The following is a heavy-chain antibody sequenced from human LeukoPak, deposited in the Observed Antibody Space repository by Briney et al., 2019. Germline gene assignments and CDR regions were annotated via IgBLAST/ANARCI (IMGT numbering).Heavy chain of an antibody. Sequence: GGSLRLSCAASGFTFDDYAMPWVRQAPGKGLKWVSGISWNSGSIGYADSVKGRFTISRDNAKNSLYLQMNSLRAEDTALYYCAKDPYGGNSGRPYYFDYWGQGTLVTVSS. CDR3: AKDPYGGNSGRPYYFDY. CDR1: GFTFDDYA. CDR2: ISWNSGSI. D-gene: IGHD4-23*01. V-gene: IGHV3-9*01. J-gene: IGHJ4*02.